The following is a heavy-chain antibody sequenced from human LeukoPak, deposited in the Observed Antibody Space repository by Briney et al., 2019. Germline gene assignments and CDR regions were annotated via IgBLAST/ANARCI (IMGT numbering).Heavy chain of an antibody. CDR2: INTKGET. V-gene: IGHV4-4*09. D-gene: IGHD2-21*01. J-gene: IGHJ4*02. CDR1: GVSISAYQ. Sequence: SETLSLTCTVSGVSISAYQWSWVRQSPEKGLEWIGCINTKGETSYNPSLKSRVTTSVDTSKSQFSLRLTSVTAADTAVYYCATSNDAKIAPFDHWGQGAPVTVSS. CDR3: ATSNDAKIAPFDH.